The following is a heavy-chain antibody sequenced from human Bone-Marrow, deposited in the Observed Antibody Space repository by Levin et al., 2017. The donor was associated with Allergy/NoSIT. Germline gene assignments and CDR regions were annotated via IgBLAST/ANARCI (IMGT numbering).Heavy chain of an antibody. J-gene: IGHJ4*02. V-gene: IGHV4-31*03. CDR3: ATLGTTGNRQDYYFDN. D-gene: IGHD1-1*01. CDR1: GDSISRGHYH. Sequence: SETLSLTCTVSGDSISRGHYHWNWIRQHPGRGLEWIGYIFNSGSTYYNPSLRSRVTISLDTAKNHFSLKLTSVAAAGTALYFCATLGTTGNRQDYYFDNWGQGALVTVSS. CDR2: IFNSGST.